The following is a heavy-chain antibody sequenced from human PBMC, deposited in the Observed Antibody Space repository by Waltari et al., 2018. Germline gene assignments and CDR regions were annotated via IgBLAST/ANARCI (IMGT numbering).Heavy chain of an antibody. CDR2: INHSGST. V-gene: IGHV4-34*01. Sequence: QVQLQQWGAGLLKPSETLSLTCAVYGGSFSGYYWSWIRQPPGKGLEWIGEINHSGSTNDNPSLKSRVTIAVDTSKNQFSLKLSSVTAADTAVYYCARGRGSTSQPFDYWGQEPWSPSPQ. CDR1: GGSFSGYY. J-gene: IGHJ4*01. D-gene: IGHD2-2*01. CDR3: ARGRGSTSQPFDY.